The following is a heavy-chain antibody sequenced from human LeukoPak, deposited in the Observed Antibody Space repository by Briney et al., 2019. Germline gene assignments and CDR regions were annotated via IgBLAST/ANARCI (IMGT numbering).Heavy chain of an antibody. V-gene: IGHV1-18*01. CDR3: ARDGADKPVDFDY. CDR2: ITTYKSNT. J-gene: IGHJ4*02. D-gene: IGHD2-21*01. CDR1: GYTFTSYG. Sequence: GASVKVSCKASGYTFTSYGLSWVRQAPGQGLEWMGWITTYKSNTNSAQKFQGRVTMTTDRSTSTVYMELRSLRSDDTAVYYCARDGADKPVDFDYWGQGTLVTVSS.